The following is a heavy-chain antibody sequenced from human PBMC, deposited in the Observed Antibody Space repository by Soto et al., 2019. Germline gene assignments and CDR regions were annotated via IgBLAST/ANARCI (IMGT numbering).Heavy chain of an antibody. CDR2: IIPIFGTA. CDR3: AREYTFAYSSARGGWFDP. J-gene: IGHJ5*02. V-gene: IGHV1-69*13. CDR1: GGTFSSYA. D-gene: IGHD6-25*01. Sequence: GASVKVSCKASGGTFSSYAISWVRQAPGQGLEWMGGIIPIFGTANYAQKFQGRVTITADESTSTAYMELSSLRSEDTAVYYCAREYTFAYSSARGGWFDPWGQGTLVTVSS.